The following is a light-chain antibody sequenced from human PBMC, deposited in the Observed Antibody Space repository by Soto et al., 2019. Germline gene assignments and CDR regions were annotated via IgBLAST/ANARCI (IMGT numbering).Light chain of an antibody. Sequence: EIVLTQSPATLSLSPGERATLSCRASQSVSSSYLAWYQQKPGQTPRLLIYGASSRATGIPDRFSGSGSGTDFTLTISRLEPEDFAEYYCQQFGNSPYTFGQGTKLHIK. CDR3: QQFGNSPYT. V-gene: IGKV3-20*01. CDR2: GAS. J-gene: IGKJ2*01. CDR1: QSVSSSY.